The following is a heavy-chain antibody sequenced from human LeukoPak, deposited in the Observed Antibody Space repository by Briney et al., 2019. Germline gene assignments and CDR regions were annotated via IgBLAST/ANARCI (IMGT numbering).Heavy chain of an antibody. CDR1: GGSISSYY. CDR3: ARGRPGPGIAVAGTGDDY. J-gene: IGHJ4*02. D-gene: IGHD6-19*01. Sequence: SETLSLTCTVSGGSISSYYWSWIRQPPGKGLEWIGYIYYSGSTNYDPSLKSRVTISVDTSKNQFSLKLSSVTAADTAVYYCARGRPGPGIAVAGTGDDYWGQGTLVTVSS. CDR2: IYYSGST. V-gene: IGHV4-59*01.